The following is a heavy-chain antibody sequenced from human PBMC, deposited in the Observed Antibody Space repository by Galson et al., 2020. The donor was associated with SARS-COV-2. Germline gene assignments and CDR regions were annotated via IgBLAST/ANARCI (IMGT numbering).Heavy chain of an antibody. Sequence: GGSLRLSCAASGFTVSSNYMSWVRQAPGKGLDWVSVIYSGRSTYYADSVKGRFTITRDNSKNTLYLQMNSLRAEDTAVYYCASPFDGFGELSAFMDVWGQGTTVTVSS. J-gene: IGHJ6*02. D-gene: IGHD3-10*01. CDR2: IYSGRST. CDR3: ASPFDGFGELSAFMDV. CDR1: GFTVSSNY. V-gene: IGHV3-53*05.